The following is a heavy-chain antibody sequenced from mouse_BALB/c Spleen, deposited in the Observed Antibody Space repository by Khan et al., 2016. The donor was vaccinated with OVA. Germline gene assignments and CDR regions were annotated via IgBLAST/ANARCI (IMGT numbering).Heavy chain of an antibody. J-gene: IGHJ4*01. CDR2: ISYSGST. CDR3: ARDGSRYNYAMDY. CDR1: GYSITSGYA. V-gene: IGHV3-2*02. Sequence: EVQLQESGPGLVKPSQSLSLTCTVTGYSITSGYAWNWIRQFPGNKLEWMGYISYSGSTNYNPALKSRISITRDTSKNQFFLTLNSVTTEDTATYYCARDGSRYNYAMDYWDQGTSVTVAS. D-gene: IGHD2-3*01.